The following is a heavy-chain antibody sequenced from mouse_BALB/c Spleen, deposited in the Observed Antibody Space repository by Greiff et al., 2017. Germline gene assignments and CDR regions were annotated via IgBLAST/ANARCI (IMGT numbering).Heavy chain of an antibody. V-gene: IGHV2-9*02. Sequence: QVQLKQSGPGLVAPSQSLSITCTVSGFSLTSYGVHWVRQPPGKGLEWLGVIWAGGSTNYNSALMSRLSISKDNSKSQVFLKMNSLQTDDTAMYYCASYYYGRGTWFAYWGQGTLVTVSA. CDR1: GFSLTSYG. CDR2: IWAGGST. CDR3: ASYYYGRGTWFAY. J-gene: IGHJ3*01. D-gene: IGHD1-1*01.